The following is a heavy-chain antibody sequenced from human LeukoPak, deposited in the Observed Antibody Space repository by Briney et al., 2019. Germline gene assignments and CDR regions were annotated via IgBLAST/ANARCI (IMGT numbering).Heavy chain of an antibody. CDR3: VRVKGSYGYAGYRAHLYYFDP. CDR1: GGSISSSSHY. V-gene: IGHV4-39*07. D-gene: IGHD5-18*01. CDR2: MYYRGST. Sequence: SGTLSLTCTVSGGSISSSSHYWGWIRQPPGKGLEWIGSMYYRGSTYHNPSLKSRVTISVDTSKNQFSLKLSSVTAADTAVYSCVRVKGSYGYAGYRAHLYYFDPWGQGTLVTVSS. J-gene: IGHJ4*02.